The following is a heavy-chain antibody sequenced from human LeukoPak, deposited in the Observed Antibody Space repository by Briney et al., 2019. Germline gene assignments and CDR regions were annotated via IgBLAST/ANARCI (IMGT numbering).Heavy chain of an antibody. CDR3: AGDSPLFDY. CDR1: GFTFSPYS. J-gene: IGHJ4*02. CDR2: ISSGSSYL. V-gene: IGHV3-21*01. Sequence: PGGSLRLSCAASGFTFSPYSMNWVRQARGKGLEWVSSISSGSSYLYYADSVKGRFTISSDNAKNSRNLQMDSLRAEDTVVYYCAGDSPLFDYWGQGTLVTVSS.